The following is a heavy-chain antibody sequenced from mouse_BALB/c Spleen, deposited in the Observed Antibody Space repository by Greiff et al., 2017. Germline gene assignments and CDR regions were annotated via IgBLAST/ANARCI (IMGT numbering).Heavy chain of an antibody. V-gene: IGHV5-9*03. Sequence: EVQRVESGGGLVKPGGSLKLSCAASGFTFSSYTMSWVRQTPEKRLEWVATISSGGGNTYYPDSVKGRFTISRDNAKNNLYLQMSSLRSEDTALYYCARYRGYGSSYAMDYWGQGTSVTVSS. CDR3: ARYRGYGSSYAMDY. J-gene: IGHJ4*01. CDR1: GFTFSSYT. CDR2: ISSGGGNT. D-gene: IGHD1-1*01.